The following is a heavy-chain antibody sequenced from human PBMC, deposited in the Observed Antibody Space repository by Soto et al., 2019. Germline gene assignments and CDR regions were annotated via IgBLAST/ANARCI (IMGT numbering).Heavy chain of an antibody. D-gene: IGHD3-3*01. V-gene: IGHV5-10-1*01. J-gene: IGHJ3*01. CDR1: GYTFIKYW. CDR2: IDPSDSHT. CDR3: ARQIMTFGVNINAFNV. Sequence: GESLKISCQVSGYTFIKYWITWVRQVPGKGLEWVGRIDPSDSHTNYNPSFQGHVTISVDKSIDTAYLQWSSLEASDTAIYYCARQIMTFGVNINAFNVWGQGTTVTVSS.